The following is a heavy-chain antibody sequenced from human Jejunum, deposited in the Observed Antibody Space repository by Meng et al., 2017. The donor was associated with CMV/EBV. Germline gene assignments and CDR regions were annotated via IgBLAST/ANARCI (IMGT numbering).Heavy chain of an antibody. CDR2: IYYSGST. CDR3: ARDRAVAGPNWFDP. CDR1: GVSISSYY. D-gene: IGHD6-19*01. V-gene: IGHV4-59*01. J-gene: IGHJ5*02. Sequence: PGVSISSYYWSWIRQPPGKGLEWIGYIYYSGSTNYNPSLKSRVTISVDTSKNQFSLKLSSVTAADTAVYYCARDRAVAGPNWFDPWGQGTLVTVSS.